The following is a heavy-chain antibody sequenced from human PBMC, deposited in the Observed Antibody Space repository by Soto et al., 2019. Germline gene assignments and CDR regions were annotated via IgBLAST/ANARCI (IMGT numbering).Heavy chain of an antibody. CDR1: GFTFSSYG. CDR2: ISYDGSNK. Sequence: GGSLRLSCAASGFTFSSYGMHWVRQAPGKGLEWVAVISYDGSNKYYADSVKGRFTISRDNSKNTLYLQMNSLRAEDTAVYYCAKPAREAGTRWFDPWGQGTLVTVSS. CDR3: AKPAREAGTRWFDP. D-gene: IGHD1-1*01. V-gene: IGHV3-30*18. J-gene: IGHJ5*02.